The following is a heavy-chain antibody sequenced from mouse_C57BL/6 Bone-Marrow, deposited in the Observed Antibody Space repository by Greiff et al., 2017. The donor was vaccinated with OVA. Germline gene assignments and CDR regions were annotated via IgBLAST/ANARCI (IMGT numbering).Heavy chain of an antibody. J-gene: IGHJ4*01. D-gene: IGHD2-3*01. CDR3: ARNDDGYYVSYAMDY. CDR2: IWTGGGT. CDR1: GFSLTSYA. V-gene: IGHV2-9-1*01. Sequence: VQLVESGPGLVAPSQSLSITCTVSGFSLTSYAISWVRQPPGKGLEWLGVIWTGGGTNYNSALKSRLSISKDNSKSQVFLKMNSLQTDDTARYYCARNDDGYYVSYAMDYWGQGTSVTVSS.